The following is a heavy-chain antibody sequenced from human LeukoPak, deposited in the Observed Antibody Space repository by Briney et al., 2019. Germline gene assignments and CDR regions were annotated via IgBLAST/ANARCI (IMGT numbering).Heavy chain of an antibody. D-gene: IGHD3-3*01. Sequence: PSETLSLTCTVSGGSISSYYWSWIRQPPGKGLEWIGYIYYSGSTNYNPSLKSRVTISVDTSKNQLSLKLPSVTAADTAVYYCARVLEYYDFWSGRNDAFDIWGQGTMVTVSS. CDR1: GGSISSYY. J-gene: IGHJ3*02. V-gene: IGHV4-59*01. CDR2: IYYSGST. CDR3: ARVLEYYDFWSGRNDAFDI.